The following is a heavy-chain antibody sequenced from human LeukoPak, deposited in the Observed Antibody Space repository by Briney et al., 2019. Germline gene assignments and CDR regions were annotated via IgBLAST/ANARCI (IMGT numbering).Heavy chain of an antibody. J-gene: IGHJ6*02. V-gene: IGHV4-59*01. CDR2: IYYSGST. D-gene: IGHD6-13*01. CDR3: ARDGRIADYYYYGMDV. CDR1: GGSISSYY. Sequence: SETLSLTCTVSGGSISSYYRSWIRQPPGKGLEWIGYIYYSGSTNYNPSLKSRVTISVDTSKNQFSLKLSSVTAADTAVYYCARDGRIADYYYYGMDVWGQGTTVTVSS.